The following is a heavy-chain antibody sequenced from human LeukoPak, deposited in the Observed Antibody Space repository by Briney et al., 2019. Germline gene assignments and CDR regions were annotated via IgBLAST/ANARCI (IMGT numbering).Heavy chain of an antibody. CDR3: ARYLRNLYGRGGDYYFYMDV. CDR1: GFTFDGYG. Sequence: SGGSLRLSCAASGFTFDGYGMSWVRQVPGKGLEWVSGINWNGSGAGYADSVKGRFTISRDNAKNSLYLQMHSLKAEDTALFYCARYLRNLYGRGGDYYFYMDVWGKGTTVTVSS. V-gene: IGHV3-20*04. CDR2: INWNGSGA. D-gene: IGHD4-17*01. J-gene: IGHJ6*03.